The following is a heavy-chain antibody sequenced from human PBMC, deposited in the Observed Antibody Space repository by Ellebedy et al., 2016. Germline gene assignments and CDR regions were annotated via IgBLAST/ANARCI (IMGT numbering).Heavy chain of an antibody. J-gene: IGHJ5*02. CDR3: AREHGGWFDP. CDR2: IKQDGSDK. Sequence: GESLKISCAASGFTFSIYWMSWVRQAPGKGLEWVANIKQDGSDKYFVDSVKGRFTISRDNAKNSLYLQINSLRAEDTAVYFCAREHGGWFDPWGQGTLVTVSS. V-gene: IGHV3-7*01. CDR1: GFTFSIYW.